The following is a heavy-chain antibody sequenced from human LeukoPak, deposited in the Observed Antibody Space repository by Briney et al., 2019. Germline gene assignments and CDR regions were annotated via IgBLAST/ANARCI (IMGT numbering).Heavy chain of an antibody. Sequence: SETLSLTCTVSGGSISSYYWSWIRQPAGKGLEWIGRIYTSGSTNYNPSLKSRVTMSVDTSKNQFSLKLSSVTAADTAVYYCARGGRSSSRLNFDYWGQGTLVTVSS. D-gene: IGHD6-13*01. CDR1: GGSISSYY. V-gene: IGHV4-4*07. CDR3: ARGGRSSSRLNFDY. J-gene: IGHJ4*02. CDR2: IYTSGST.